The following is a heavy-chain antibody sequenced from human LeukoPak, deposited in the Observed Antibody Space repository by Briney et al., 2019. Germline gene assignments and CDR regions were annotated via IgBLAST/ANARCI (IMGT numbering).Heavy chain of an antibody. D-gene: IGHD3-10*01. CDR2: MNPNSGDT. Sequence: GASVKVSCKASGYTLTGYCMHWVRQAPGQGLEWMGWMNPNSGDTFYSQKFQGRVTMTRDTSLSTAYLGLTRLKSDDTAMYYCARDPMVRGENWLDPWGQGTLVTVSS. J-gene: IGHJ5*02. CDR3: ARDPMVRGENWLDP. CDR1: GYTLTGYC. V-gene: IGHV1-2*02.